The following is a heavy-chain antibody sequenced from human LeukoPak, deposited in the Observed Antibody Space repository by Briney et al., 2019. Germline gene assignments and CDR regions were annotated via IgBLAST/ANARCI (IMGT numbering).Heavy chain of an antibody. CDR2: IISILGIA. CDR1: GCTFSSYA. V-gene: IGHV1-69*04. Sequence: SSVKVSCQASGCTFSSYAISWLRQAAGQGLDWMGRIISILGIANYAQKFQGRVTITADKSTSTAYMELSSLRSEDTAVYYCAKSTDPWGQGTLVTVSS. CDR3: AKSTDP. J-gene: IGHJ5*02.